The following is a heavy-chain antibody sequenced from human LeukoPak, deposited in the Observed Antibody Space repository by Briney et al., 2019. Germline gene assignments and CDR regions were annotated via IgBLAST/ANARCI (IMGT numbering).Heavy chain of an antibody. D-gene: IGHD3-3*01. CDR1: GFVVSSYY. J-gene: IGHJ6*03. V-gene: IGHV3-53*01. CDR3: AGQLRFWGDYYMDV. Sequence: QSGGSLRLSCAASGFVVSSYYMSWVRQAPGKGLEWVSVVYSGGDRYYTDSVKGRFTISRDNSENTLYLQMNSLRAEDTAVYYCAGQLRFWGDYYMDVWGTGTTVTVSS. CDR2: VYSGGDR.